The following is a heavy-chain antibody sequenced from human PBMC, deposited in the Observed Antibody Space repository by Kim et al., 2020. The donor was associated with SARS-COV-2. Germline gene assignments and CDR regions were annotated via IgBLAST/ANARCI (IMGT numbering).Heavy chain of an antibody. CDR3: ARGLGGSYFFDY. J-gene: IGHJ4*02. D-gene: IGHD1-26*01. Sequence: NYTPSLKSRVTISVDTSKNQFSLKLSSVTAADTAVYYCARGLGGSYFFDYWGQGTLVTVSS. V-gene: IGHV4-59*09.